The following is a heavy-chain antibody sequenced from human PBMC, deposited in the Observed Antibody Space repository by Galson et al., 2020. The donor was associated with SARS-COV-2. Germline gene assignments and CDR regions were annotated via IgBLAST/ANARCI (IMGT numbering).Heavy chain of an antibody. CDR2: IWFDGSNK. CDR1: GFMFTSYG. J-gene: IGHJ4*02. Sequence: GGSLRLSCAASGFMFTSYGFHWVRQAPGKGLEWVAVIWFDGSNKHYVDSVKGRFTISRDDSKNTVSLQMNSLRADDTAVYYCGAYHGLDNYYFWGQGILVTVSS. CDR3: GAYHGLDNYYF. D-gene: IGHD3-10*01. V-gene: IGHV3-33*01.